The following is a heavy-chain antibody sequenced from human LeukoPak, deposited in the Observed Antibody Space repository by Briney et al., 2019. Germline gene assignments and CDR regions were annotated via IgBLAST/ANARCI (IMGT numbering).Heavy chain of an antibody. Sequence: GGSLRLSCAASGFTFSTYWMSWVRQAPGKGLEWVANIKQDGSEEYYVDSVKGRFTISRDNAKNSLNLQMNSLRAEDTAVYYCARGLLAYAFDIWGQGTMVTVSS. V-gene: IGHV3-7*01. CDR3: ARGLLAYAFDI. J-gene: IGHJ3*02. CDR1: GFTFSTYW. CDR2: IKQDGSEE.